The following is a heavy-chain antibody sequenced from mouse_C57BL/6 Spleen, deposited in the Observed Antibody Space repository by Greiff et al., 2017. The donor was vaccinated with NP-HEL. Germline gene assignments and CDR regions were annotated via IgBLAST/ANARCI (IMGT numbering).Heavy chain of an antibody. D-gene: IGHD2-4*01. V-gene: IGHV5-16*01. CDR2: INYDGSST. J-gene: IGHJ3*01. Sequence: EVQLVESEGGLVQPGSSMKLSCTASGFTFSDYYMAWVRPVPEKGLEWVANINYDGSSTYYLDSLKSRFIISRDNAKNILYLQMSSLKSEDTATYYCARLYDYEFAYWGQGTLVTVSA. CDR3: ARLYDYEFAY. CDR1: GFTFSDYY.